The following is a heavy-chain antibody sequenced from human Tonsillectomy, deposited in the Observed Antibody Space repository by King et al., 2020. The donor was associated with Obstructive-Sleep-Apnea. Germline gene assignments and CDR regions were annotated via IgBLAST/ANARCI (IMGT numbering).Heavy chain of an antibody. CDR2: IYWDDDK. J-gene: IGHJ4*02. Sequence: TLKESGPTLVKPTQTLTLTCTFSGFSLSTSGVGVGWIRQPPGKALEWLALIYWDDDKRYSPSLKRRLTITKDTSKNQVVLTMTNMDLVDTATYYCAHRRSTQLRFIRVNLREYYFDYWGQGTLVTVSS. CDR1: GFSLSTSGVG. V-gene: IGHV2-5*02. CDR3: AHRRSTQLRFIRVNLREYYFDY. D-gene: IGHD3-10*01.